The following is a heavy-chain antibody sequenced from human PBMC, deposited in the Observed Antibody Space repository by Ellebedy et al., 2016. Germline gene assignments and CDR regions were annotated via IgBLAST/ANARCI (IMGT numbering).Heavy chain of an antibody. CDR1: GFTFSNAW. V-gene: IGHV3-15*01. J-gene: IGHJ4*02. D-gene: IGHD5-18*01. CDR2: IKSKTDGGAA. CDR3: TTVYRYNYDSV. Sequence: GESLKISCAASGFTFSNAWMNWVRQAPGKGLEWVGRIKSKTDGGAADYAAPVKGRFTISRDDSKNTLYLQMSSLETEDTAVYFCTTVYRYNYDSVWGQGTLVTVSS.